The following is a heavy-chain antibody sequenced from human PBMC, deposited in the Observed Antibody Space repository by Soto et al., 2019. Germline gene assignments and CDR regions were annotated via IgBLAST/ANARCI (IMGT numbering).Heavy chain of an antibody. J-gene: IGHJ5*02. CDR2: FSGTGGYT. V-gene: IGHV3-23*01. D-gene: IGHD4-17*01. Sequence: GGSLRLSCAASGFTLSSYAMSWFRQAPGKGLEWVSTFSGTGGYTYYADSVKGRFTISRDDSKNTLFLHMNSLRAADTAVYYCARGQRALITYGPFDPWGQGTLVTVSS. CDR3: ARGQRALITYGPFDP. CDR1: GFTLSSYA.